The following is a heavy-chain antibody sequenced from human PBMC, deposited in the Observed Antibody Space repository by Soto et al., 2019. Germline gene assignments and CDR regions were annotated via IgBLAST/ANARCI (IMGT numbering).Heavy chain of an antibody. Sequence: SETLSLTCAVYGGSFSGYYWSWIRQPPGKGLEWIGEINHSGSTNYNPSLKSRVTISVDTSKNPFSLKLSSVTAADTAVYYCARDKQWPYYFDYWGQGTLVTVSS. CDR3: ARDKQWPYYFDY. V-gene: IGHV4-34*01. CDR2: INHSGST. D-gene: IGHD6-19*01. CDR1: GGSFSGYY. J-gene: IGHJ4*02.